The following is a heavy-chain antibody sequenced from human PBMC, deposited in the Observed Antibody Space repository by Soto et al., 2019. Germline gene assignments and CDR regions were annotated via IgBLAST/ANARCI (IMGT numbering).Heavy chain of an antibody. V-gene: IGHV1-3*05. CDR3: ARARMGGGNWFDP. D-gene: IGHD2-8*01. J-gene: IGHJ5*02. CDR2: INAGNGNT. CDR1: GYTFTSYA. Sequence: QVQLVQSGAEEKKPGASVKVSCKASGYTFTSYAMHWVRQAPGQRLEWMGWINAGNGNTKYSQKFQGRVTITRDTXASTAYMELSSLRSEDTAVYYCARARMGGGNWFDPWGQGTLVTVSS.